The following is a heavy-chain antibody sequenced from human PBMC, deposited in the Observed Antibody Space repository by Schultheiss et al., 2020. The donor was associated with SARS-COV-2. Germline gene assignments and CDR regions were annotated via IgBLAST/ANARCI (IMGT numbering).Heavy chain of an antibody. V-gene: IGHV4-31*03. D-gene: IGHD2-2*01. CDR2: IYSSGST. CDR3: ARGTDCSSTSCYWEYNWFDP. Sequence: LRLSCTVSGGSISSGGYYWSWIRQHPGKGLEWIGYIYSSGSTYYNPSLKSRVTISVDTSKNQFSLKLSSVTAADTAVYYCARGTDCSSTSCYWEYNWFDPWGQGTLVTVSS. J-gene: IGHJ5*02. CDR1: GGSISSGGYY.